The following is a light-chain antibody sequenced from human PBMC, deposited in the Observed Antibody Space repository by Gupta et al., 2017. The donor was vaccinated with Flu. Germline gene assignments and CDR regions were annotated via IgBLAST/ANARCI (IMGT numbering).Light chain of an antibody. CDR3: CSYAGSYTVV. J-gene: IGLJ2*01. V-gene: IGLV2-11*01. CDR1: SSDVGVYNY. Sequence: SVTISCTGTSSDVGVYNYVSWYQQHPGKAPKLMMYDVSKRPSGVPDRFSGSKSGNTASLTISGLQAEDEADDYCCSYAGSYTVVFGGGTKLTVL. CDR2: DVS.